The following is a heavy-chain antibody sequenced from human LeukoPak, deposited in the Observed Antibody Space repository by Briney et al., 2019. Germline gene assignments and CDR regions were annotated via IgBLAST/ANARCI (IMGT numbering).Heavy chain of an antibody. Sequence: GGSLRLSCAASGFTFSNYGIHWVRQAPGKGLEWVAFIRYDGSNKYYADSVKGRFTISRDNSKNTLYLQMSSLRAEDTAVYYCAKDGRQRKTYFYGSGSANAFDIWGQGTMVTVSS. CDR1: GFTFSNYG. D-gene: IGHD3-10*01. J-gene: IGHJ3*02. V-gene: IGHV3-30*02. CDR3: AKDGRQRKTYFYGSGSANAFDI. CDR2: IRYDGSNK.